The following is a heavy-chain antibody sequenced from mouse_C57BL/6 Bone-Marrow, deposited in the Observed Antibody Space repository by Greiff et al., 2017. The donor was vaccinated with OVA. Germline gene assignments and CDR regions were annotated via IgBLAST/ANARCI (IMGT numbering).Heavy chain of an antibody. Sequence: VQRVESGPGLVAPSQSLSITCTVSGFSLTSYAISWVRQPPGKGLAWLGVIWTGVGTNYNSALKSRLSISKDNSKSQVFLKMNSLQTDDTARYYCARPYYYGYWYFDVWGTGTTVTVSS. D-gene: IGHD1-1*01. V-gene: IGHV2-9-1*01. CDR3: ARPYYYGYWYFDV. CDR1: GFSLTSYA. J-gene: IGHJ1*03. CDR2: IWTGVGT.